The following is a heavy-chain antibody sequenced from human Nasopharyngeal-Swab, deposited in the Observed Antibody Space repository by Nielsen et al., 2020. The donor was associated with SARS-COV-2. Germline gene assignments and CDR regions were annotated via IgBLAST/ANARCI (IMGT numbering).Heavy chain of an antibody. V-gene: IGHV5-51*01. CDR3: ASLPNPYQGWFDP. CDR2: IYPGDSDT. Sequence: GKSLKISCKGSGYSFTSYWIGWVRQMPGKGLEWMGTIYPGDSDTRYSPSFQGQVTISADKSISTAYLQWSSLKASDTAMYYCASLPNPYQGWFDPWGQGTLVTVSS. D-gene: IGHD2-2*01. CDR1: GYSFTSYW. J-gene: IGHJ5*02.